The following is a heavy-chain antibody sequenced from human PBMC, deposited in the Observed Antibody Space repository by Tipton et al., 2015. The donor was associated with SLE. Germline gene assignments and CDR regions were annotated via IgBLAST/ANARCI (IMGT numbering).Heavy chain of an antibody. CDR3: ARGVNYDFWSGLFGPTYFDY. CDR1: GGSFSGYS. D-gene: IGHD3-3*01. J-gene: IGHJ4*02. CDR2: IYHSGST. V-gene: IGHV4-30-2*01. Sequence: TLSLTCAVYGGSFSGYSWSWIRQAPGKGLEWIGYIYHSGSTYNNPSLKSRVTISVDRSKNQFSLKLSSVTAADTAVYYCARGVNYDFWSGLFGPTYFDYWAREPWSPSPQ.